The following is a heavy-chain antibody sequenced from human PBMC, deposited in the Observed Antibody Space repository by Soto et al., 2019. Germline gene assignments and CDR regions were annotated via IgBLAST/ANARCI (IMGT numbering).Heavy chain of an antibody. D-gene: IGHD2-2*01. Sequence: QVQLVESGGGVVQPGRSLRLSCAASGFTFSSYGMHWVRQAPGKGLEWVAVIWYDGSNKYYADSVKGRFTISRDNSKNTLYLQMNSLRAEDTAVYYCAREGIVVVPAAPRYYGMDVWGQGTTVTVSS. CDR2: IWYDGSNK. CDR3: AREGIVVVPAAPRYYGMDV. CDR1: GFTFSSYG. J-gene: IGHJ6*02. V-gene: IGHV3-33*01.